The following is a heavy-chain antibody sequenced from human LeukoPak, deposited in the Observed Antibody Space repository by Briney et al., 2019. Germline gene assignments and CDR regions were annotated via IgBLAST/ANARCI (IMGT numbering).Heavy chain of an antibody. Sequence: GGSLRLSCAASGFTFSSYAMSWVRQAPGKGLEWVANIKQDGSEKYYVDSVKGRFTISRDNAKNSLYLQMNSLRAEDTAVYYCARAKGYGDYVRYFDYWGQGTLVTVSS. CDR1: GFTFSSYA. CDR3: ARAKGYGDYVRYFDY. CDR2: IKQDGSEK. J-gene: IGHJ4*02. D-gene: IGHD4-17*01. V-gene: IGHV3-7*01.